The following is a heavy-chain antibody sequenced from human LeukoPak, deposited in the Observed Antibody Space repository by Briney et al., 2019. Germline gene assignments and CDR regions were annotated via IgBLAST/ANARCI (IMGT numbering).Heavy chain of an antibody. CDR3: ARDRPMIVVVNEYYFDY. CDR2: IYYSGST. CDR1: GGSISSSSYY. Sequence: PAETLSLTCTVSGGSISSSSYYWGWIRQPPGKGLEWIGSIYYSGSTYYNPSLKSRVTISVDTSKHQFSLKLSSVTAADTAVYYCARDRPMIVVVNEYYFDYWGQGTRVSVFS. V-gene: IGHV4-39*07. J-gene: IGHJ4*02. D-gene: IGHD3-22*01.